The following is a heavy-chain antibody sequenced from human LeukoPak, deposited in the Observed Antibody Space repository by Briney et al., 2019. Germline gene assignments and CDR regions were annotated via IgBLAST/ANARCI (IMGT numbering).Heavy chain of an antibody. CDR1: GFTFSSYG. CDR3: VRDLGGDYDY. D-gene: IGHD3-16*01. J-gene: IGHJ4*02. CDR2: IRYDGSNK. Sequence: GGSLRLSCAGSGFTFSSYGMHWVRQAPGKGLEWVAFIRYDGSNKYYADSVKGRFTLSRDSSKNTLYLQMDSLRVEDTAVYYCVRDLGGDYDYWGQGTLVTVSS. V-gene: IGHV3-30*02.